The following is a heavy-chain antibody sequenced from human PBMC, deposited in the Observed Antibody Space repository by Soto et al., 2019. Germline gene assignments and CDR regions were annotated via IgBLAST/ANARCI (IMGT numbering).Heavy chain of an antibody. Sequence: EVQLVESGGGLMQPGGSLRLSCVVSGFTCSDYGVNWVRQAPGKGLEWVSYISRGSDTIYYADSVKGRFTISRDNAKNSLFLQMNSLRDEDTALYYCARVSNTWEDDYCGQGTLVTVSS. V-gene: IGHV3-48*02. CDR2: ISRGSDTI. J-gene: IGHJ4*02. CDR3: ARVSNTWEDDY. D-gene: IGHD1-26*01. CDR1: GFTCSDYG.